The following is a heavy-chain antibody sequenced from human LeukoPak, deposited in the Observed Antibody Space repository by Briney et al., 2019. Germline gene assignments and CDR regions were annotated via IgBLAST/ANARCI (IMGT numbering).Heavy chain of an antibody. D-gene: IGHD1-26*01. Sequence: GGSLRLSCAASGFTLSSYAMHWVRQAPGKGLEYVSAISKNGGNTYYANSVKGGFSISRDNSKNTLYLQMGSLRTEDMAVYYCARVGEGRYYQYYYMDVWGKGTTVTVSS. V-gene: IGHV3-64*01. CDR3: ARVGEGRYYQYYYMDV. CDR2: ISKNGGNT. CDR1: GFTLSSYA. J-gene: IGHJ6*03.